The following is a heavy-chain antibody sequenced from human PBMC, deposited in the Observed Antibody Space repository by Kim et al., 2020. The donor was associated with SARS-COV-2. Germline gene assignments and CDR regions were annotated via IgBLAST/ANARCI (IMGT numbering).Heavy chain of an antibody. CDR3: TRRYSSGWYSDTFDI. Sequence: GGSLRLSCAASGFTISDHYMDWVRQAPGKGLDWVSRTRNRPRGYTTEHAASVKGRFTISRDESKNSVYLQMNSLKSEDTAVYYCTRRYSSGWYSDTFDIWGQGTMVTVSS. CDR1: GFTISDHY. CDR2: TRNRPRGYTT. J-gene: IGHJ3*02. V-gene: IGHV3-72*01. D-gene: IGHD6-19*01.